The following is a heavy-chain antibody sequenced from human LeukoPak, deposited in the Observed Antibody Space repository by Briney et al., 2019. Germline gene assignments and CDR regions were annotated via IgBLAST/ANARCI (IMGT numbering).Heavy chain of an antibody. CDR3: TTRYSGYDSARFDY. V-gene: IGHV3-15*01. CDR1: GFTFSNAW. CDR2: IKSKTDGGTT. D-gene: IGHD5-12*01. Sequence: PGGSLRLSCAASGFTFSNAWMSWVRQAPGKGLEWVGRIKSKTDGGTTDYAAPVKGRFTISRDDSKNTLYLQMNSLKTEDTAVYYCTTRYSGYDSARFDYWGQGTLVTVSS. J-gene: IGHJ4*02.